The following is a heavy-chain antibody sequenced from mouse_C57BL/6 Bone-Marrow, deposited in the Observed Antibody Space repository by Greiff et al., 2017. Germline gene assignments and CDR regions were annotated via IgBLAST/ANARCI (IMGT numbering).Heavy chain of an antibody. V-gene: IGHV1-64*01. D-gene: IGHD6-5*01. CDR2: IHPNSGST. CDR1: GYTFTSYW. Sequence: VKLQQPGAELVKPGASVKLSCKASGYTFTSYWMHWVKQRPGQGLEWIGMIHPNSGSTNYNEKFKSKATLTVDKSSSTAYMQLSSLTSEDSAVYYCARAYDYDAMDYWGQGTSVTVSS. CDR3: ARAYDYDAMDY. J-gene: IGHJ4*01.